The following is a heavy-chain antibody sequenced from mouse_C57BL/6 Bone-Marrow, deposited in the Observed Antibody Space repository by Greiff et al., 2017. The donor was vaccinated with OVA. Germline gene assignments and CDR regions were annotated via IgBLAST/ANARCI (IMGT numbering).Heavy chain of an antibody. V-gene: IGHV1-18*01. CDR3: ARCGYYDYGGGALFAF. CDR2: INSNNGGT. D-gene: IGHD2-4*01. Sequence: EVQLQQSGPELAKPGASVKIPCKASGYTFTDYNMDWVKQSHGKSLEWIGDINSNNGGTIYNQKFKGKATLTVDKSSSTAYMELGNLKSEDTAVYYCARCGYYDYGGGALFAFWCWGTVVTVSA. J-gene: IGHJ3*01. CDR1: GYTFTDYN.